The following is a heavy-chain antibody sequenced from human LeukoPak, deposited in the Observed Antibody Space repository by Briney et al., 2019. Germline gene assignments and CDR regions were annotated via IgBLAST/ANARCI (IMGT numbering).Heavy chain of an antibody. V-gene: IGHV1-18*01. CDR2: ISAYNGNT. J-gene: IGHJ5*02. D-gene: IGHD2-2*02. Sequence: ASVKVSCKASGYTFTSYGISRVRQAPGQGLEWMGWISAYNGNTNYAQKFQGRVTITADESTSTAYMELSSLRSEDTAVYYCARDRPGRYCSTTSCFTASPFAPWGQGTLVTVSS. CDR1: GYTFTSYG. CDR3: ARDRPGRYCSTTSCFTASPFAP.